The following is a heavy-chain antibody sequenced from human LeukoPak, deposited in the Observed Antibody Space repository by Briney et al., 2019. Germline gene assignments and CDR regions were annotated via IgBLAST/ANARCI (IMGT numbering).Heavy chain of an antibody. Sequence: ASVKVSCKASGYTFTGYYMHWVRQAPGQGLEWMGWINPNSGGTNYAQKFQGRVTMTRDTSISTAYMELSRLRSDDTAVYYCATGSDCSSTSCYDFDYWGQGTLVTVSS. J-gene: IGHJ4*02. D-gene: IGHD2-2*01. CDR1: GYTFTGYY. CDR2: INPNSGGT. V-gene: IGHV1-2*02. CDR3: ATGSDCSSTSCYDFDY.